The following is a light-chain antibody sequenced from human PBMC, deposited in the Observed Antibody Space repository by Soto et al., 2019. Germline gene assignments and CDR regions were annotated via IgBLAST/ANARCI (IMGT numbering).Light chain of an antibody. CDR1: QSISSW. Sequence: DIQMTQSRSTLSASVGDRVTIGFRASQSISSWLAWYQQKPGQAPKLLIYDASNLESGVPSRFSGSGSGTDFALTISSLQPDDSATYYCHHYNPFWTFGLGTKVDI. CDR3: HHYNPFWT. V-gene: IGKV1-5*01. J-gene: IGKJ1*01. CDR2: DAS.